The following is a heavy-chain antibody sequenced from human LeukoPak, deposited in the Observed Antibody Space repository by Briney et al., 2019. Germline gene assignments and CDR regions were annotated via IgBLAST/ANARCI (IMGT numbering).Heavy chain of an antibody. CDR3: ASPSLPAAIWAYYDFWSGYSAFDY. CDR1: GGSIDNSNW. Sequence: SETLSLTCTVSGGSIDNSNWWNWVRQPPGKGLEWIGSIYYSGSTYYNPSLKSRVTISVDTSKNQFSLKLSSVTAADTAVYYCASPSLPAAIWAYYDFWSGYSAFDYWGQGTLVTVSS. V-gene: IGHV4-39*01. CDR2: IYYSGST. J-gene: IGHJ4*02. D-gene: IGHD3-3*01.